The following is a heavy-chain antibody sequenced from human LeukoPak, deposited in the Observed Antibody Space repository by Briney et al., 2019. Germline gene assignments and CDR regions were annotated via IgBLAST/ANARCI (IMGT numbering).Heavy chain of an antibody. Sequence: ASVKVSCTASGYTFTSYDVNWVRQATGQGLEWMGWMNPNSGNTGLAQKFQGRVTLTRDTSLSTAYMELSNLRSDDTAVYYCARDEVVAAPNYFGMVVWGQGTTVSVSS. CDR3: ARDEVVAAPNYFGMVV. J-gene: IGHJ6*02. D-gene: IGHD2-15*01. CDR2: MNPNSGNT. V-gene: IGHV1-8*01. CDR1: GYTFTSYD.